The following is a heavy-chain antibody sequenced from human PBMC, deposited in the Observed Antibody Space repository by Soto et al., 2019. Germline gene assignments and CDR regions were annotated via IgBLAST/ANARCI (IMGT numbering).Heavy chain of an antibody. V-gene: IGHV3-23*01. J-gene: IGHJ4*02. CDR1: GFTFSSYA. Sequence: EVQLLESGGGLVQPGGSLRLSCAASGFTFSSYAMNWVRQAPGKGLEWVSAIGGRGDSTYYADSVKGRFTISRDNSRDTLYLQMNSLRAEDTAVYYCAKDLIYGYNSGRPFDSWGQGTLVTVSS. CDR3: AKDLIYGYNSGRPFDS. CDR2: IGGRGDST. D-gene: IGHD6-19*01.